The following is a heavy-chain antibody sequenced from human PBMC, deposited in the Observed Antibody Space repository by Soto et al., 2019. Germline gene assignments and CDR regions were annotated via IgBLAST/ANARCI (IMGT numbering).Heavy chain of an antibody. CDR2: MFYGVST. Sequence: SSETLSLTCTVSGSSINSSGYYWGWIRQPPGKGLEWIGSMFYGVSTYYNPSLKSRVTVSVGTSKNQFSLNLRSVTAADTAVYYCARLPSRHLVDYWGQGTLVTVSS. CDR1: GSSINSSGYY. J-gene: IGHJ4*02. V-gene: IGHV4-39*01. CDR3: ARLPSRHLVDY. D-gene: IGHD3-3*02.